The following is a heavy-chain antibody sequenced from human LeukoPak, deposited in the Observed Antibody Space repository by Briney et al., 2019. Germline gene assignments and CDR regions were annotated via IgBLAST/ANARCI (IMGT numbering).Heavy chain of an antibody. CDR1: GFTFSSYG. J-gene: IGHJ4*02. CDR3: AKLGDYGSGSYNY. Sequence: GRSLRLSCAASGFTFSSYGMHWVRQAPGKGLEWVAVISYDGSNKYYADSVKGRFTISRDNSKNTLYLQMNSLRAEDTAVYYCAKLGDYGSGSYNYWGQGTLVTVSS. V-gene: IGHV3-30*18. CDR2: ISYDGSNK. D-gene: IGHD3-10*01.